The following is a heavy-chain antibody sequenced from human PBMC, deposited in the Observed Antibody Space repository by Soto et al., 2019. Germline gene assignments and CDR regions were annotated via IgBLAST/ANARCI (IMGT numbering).Heavy chain of an antibody. D-gene: IGHD3-10*02. J-gene: IGHJ3*02. Sequence: QVQLVQSGAEVKKPGASVKVSCKASGYTFTGYYMHWVRQAPGQGLEWMGWINPNSGGTNYAQKFQGWVTMTRDTSISTAYMELIRLRSDDTAVYYCARGISVEGCSGDAFDTWGQGTMVTVSS. CDR1: GYTFTGYY. CDR2: INPNSGGT. V-gene: IGHV1-2*04. CDR3: ARGISVEGCSGDAFDT.